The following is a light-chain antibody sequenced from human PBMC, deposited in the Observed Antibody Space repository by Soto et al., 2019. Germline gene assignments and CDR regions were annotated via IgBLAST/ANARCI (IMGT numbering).Light chain of an antibody. J-gene: IGKJ5*01. CDR2: AAL. V-gene: IGKV1-12*01. CDR1: QDIGYW. CDR3: QQANSFPLS. Sequence: DIQMTQSPLSVSASVGDRVIITCRASQDIGYWLAWYQQIPGKAPKLLIYAALSLQSGVSSRFSGSDSGTNFTLTINSLQPEDVAFYYCQQANSFPLSFGQGTRLEIK.